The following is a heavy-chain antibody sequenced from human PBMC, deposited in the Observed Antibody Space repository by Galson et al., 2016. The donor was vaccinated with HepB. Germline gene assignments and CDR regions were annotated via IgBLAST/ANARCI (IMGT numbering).Heavy chain of an antibody. CDR2: ICHDGSNK. CDR1: EFTFSNYG. CDR3: AREMHVAAAAAFDF. D-gene: IGHD6-13*01. V-gene: IGHV3-33*01. J-gene: IGHJ4*02. Sequence: SLRLSCAASEFTFSNYGMHWVRQAPGKGLEWVALICHDGSNKYYADSVKGRFTISRDNPKNTLYLQMNSLKVEDTAVYYCAREMHVAAAAAFDFWGRGTLVTVSS.